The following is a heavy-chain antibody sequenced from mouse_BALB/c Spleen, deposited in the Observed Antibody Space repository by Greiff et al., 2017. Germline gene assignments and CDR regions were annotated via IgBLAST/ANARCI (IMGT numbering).Heavy chain of an antibody. D-gene: IGHD2-10*01. V-gene: IGHV1S22*01. CDR3: TRSYSNYYAMDY. Sequence: LQQPGSELVRPGASVKLSCKASGYTFTSYWMHWVKQRHGQGLEWIGNIYPGSGSTNYDEKFKSKGTLTVDTSSSTAYMHLSSLTSEDSAVYYCTRSYSNYYAMDYWGQGTSVTVSS. CDR1: GYTFTSYW. CDR2: IYPGSGST. J-gene: IGHJ4*01.